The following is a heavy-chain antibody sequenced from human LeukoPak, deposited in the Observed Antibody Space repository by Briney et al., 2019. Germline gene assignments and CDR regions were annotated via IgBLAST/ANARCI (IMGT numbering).Heavy chain of an antibody. CDR3: ARTLLHSSGWYVGVFDP. CDR2: TYYRSKWYN. V-gene: IGHV6-1*01. Sequence: QTLSLTCAISGDSVSSNSAAWNWIRQSPSRGLEWLGRTYYRSKWYNDYAVSVKSRITINPDTSKNQFSLQLNSVTPEDTAVYYCARTLLHSSGWYVGVFDPWGQGTLVTVSS. CDR1: GDSVSSNSAA. D-gene: IGHD6-19*01. J-gene: IGHJ5*02.